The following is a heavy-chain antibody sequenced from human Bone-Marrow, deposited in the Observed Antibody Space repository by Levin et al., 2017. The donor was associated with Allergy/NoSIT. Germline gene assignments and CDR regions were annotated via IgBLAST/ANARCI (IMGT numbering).Heavy chain of an antibody. V-gene: IGHV3-21*06. CDR1: GFSFSSYS. D-gene: IGHD6-19*01. Sequence: SCAASGFSFSSYSINWVRQAPGKGLEWVSSIGTSSTSMFYADSMKGRFTISRDNAKNSVYLQMNSLRAEDTAVYYCARLTGGSGWYYFDYWGRGTLVTVSS. CDR3: ARLTGGSGWYYFDY. CDR2: IGTSSTSM. J-gene: IGHJ4*02.